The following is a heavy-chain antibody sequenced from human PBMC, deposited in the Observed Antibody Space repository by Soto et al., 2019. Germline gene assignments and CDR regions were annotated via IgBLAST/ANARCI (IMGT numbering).Heavy chain of an antibody. Sequence: QVQLVHSGAEVTKPGASVKASCKASGYTFTSNHINWVRQAPGKGLEWMGWIRAYNGNTNYALKLQGRVTITTDTSTSTSYLEMRSHISDETAVYDGARDAPPADYLGQGTLVTVSP. CDR2: IRAYNGNT. CDR3: ARDAPPADY. V-gene: IGHV1-18*01. CDR1: GYTFTSNH. J-gene: IGHJ4*02.